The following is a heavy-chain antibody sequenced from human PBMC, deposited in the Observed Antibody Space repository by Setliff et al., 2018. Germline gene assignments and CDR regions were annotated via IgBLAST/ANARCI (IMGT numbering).Heavy chain of an antibody. V-gene: IGHV3-7*01. Sequence: GGSLRLSCAASGFTFSSLWMAWVRQAPGRGLEWVANINQDGSAQYYVDSVKGRFTISRDNAKNSLYLQMSSPRAEDTAVYYCARDNTLFGVVITGSWFDPWGQGTLVTVSS. D-gene: IGHD3-3*01. CDR3: ARDNTLFGVVITGSWFDP. CDR1: GFTFSSLW. J-gene: IGHJ5*02. CDR2: INQDGSAQ.